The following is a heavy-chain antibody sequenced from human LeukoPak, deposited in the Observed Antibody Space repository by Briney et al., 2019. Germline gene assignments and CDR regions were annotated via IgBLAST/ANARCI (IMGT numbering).Heavy chain of an antibody. CDR3: AKGLAAGSQYFDY. Sequence: GGPLRLSCAASGFTFSTYGMSWVRQAPGKGLEWVSAVGSDGINTAYTDSVEGRFTISRDNSKNTLYLQLSSLRAEDTAMYYCAKGLAAGSQYFDYWGQGTLVTVSS. J-gene: IGHJ4*02. CDR2: VGSDGINT. V-gene: IGHV3-23*01. D-gene: IGHD6-25*01. CDR1: GFTFSTYG.